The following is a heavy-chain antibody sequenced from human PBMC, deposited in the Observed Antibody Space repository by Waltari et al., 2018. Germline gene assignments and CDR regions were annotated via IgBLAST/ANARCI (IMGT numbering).Heavy chain of an antibody. J-gene: IGHJ4*02. CDR1: GGSISSYY. Sequence: QVQLQESGPGLVKPSETLSLTCTVSGGSISSYYWSWIRQPPVKGLEWIGYIYNSGSTNYNPSLKGRVTISVDTSKNQFSLKLSSVTAADTAVYYCARQGRGSGWRPDYWGQGTLVTVSS. V-gene: IGHV4-59*08. CDR2: IYNSGST. CDR3: ARQGRGSGWRPDY. D-gene: IGHD6-19*01.